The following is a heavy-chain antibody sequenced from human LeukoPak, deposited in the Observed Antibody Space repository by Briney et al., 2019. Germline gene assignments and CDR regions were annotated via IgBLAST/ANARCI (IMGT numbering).Heavy chain of an antibody. CDR2: IYGPGST. CDR1: GGSISSSGYY. J-gene: IGHJ1*01. CDR3: ARHPTVTTFYVHQ. Sequence: SETLSPTCTVSGGSISSSGYYWGWIRQPPEKGLEWIGSIYGPGSTYYNPSLKSRVTMSVDMSKNQFSLKLSSVTAADTAVYYCARHPTVTTFYVHQWGQGTLVTVSS. D-gene: IGHD4-17*01. V-gene: IGHV4-39*01.